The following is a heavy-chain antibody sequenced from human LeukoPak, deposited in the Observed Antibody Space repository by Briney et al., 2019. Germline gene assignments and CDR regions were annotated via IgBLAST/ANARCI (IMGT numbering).Heavy chain of an antibody. J-gene: IGHJ6*03. D-gene: IGHD3-22*01. V-gene: IGHV3-48*03. CDR3: ARIDRDFYYMDV. Sequence: GGSLRLSCEASGFSFSTREMNWVRQAPGKRPEWVSYIISSGSTIYYADSVQGRFTTSRDNAKNLLFLQMNSLRPEDTGVYYCARIDRDFYYMDVWGKGTTVTVSS. CDR2: IISSGSTI. CDR1: GFSFSTRE.